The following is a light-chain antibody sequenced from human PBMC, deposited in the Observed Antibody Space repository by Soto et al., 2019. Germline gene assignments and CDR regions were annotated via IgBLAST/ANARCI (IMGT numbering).Light chain of an antibody. V-gene: IGLV2-11*01. Sequence: QSALTQPRSVSGSPGQSVTVSCTGTSSDVGGSNYVSWYQQHPGKVPRLIIFDVNKRPSGVPARFSGSKSGNTASLTISGLKAEDEADYYCCSYGDTYTYVFGTGTKVTVL. CDR2: DVN. CDR1: SSDVGGSNY. J-gene: IGLJ1*01. CDR3: CSYGDTYTYV.